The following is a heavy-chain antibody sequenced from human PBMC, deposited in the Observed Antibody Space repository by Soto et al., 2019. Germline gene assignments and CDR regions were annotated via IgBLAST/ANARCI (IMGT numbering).Heavy chain of an antibody. CDR2: INPNSGGT. J-gene: IGHJ4*02. CDR1: GYTFTGHY. Sequence: ASVKVSCKASGYTFTGHYTHWVRQAPGQGLEWMGWINPNSGGTNYAQNSPGWVTMTRDTSIRTAYTELSRLRSHDTAVYYCARGSRYLYDLTFDYWGQGTLVTSPQ. CDR3: ARGSRYLYDLTFDY. V-gene: IGHV1-2*04. D-gene: IGHD2-8*01.